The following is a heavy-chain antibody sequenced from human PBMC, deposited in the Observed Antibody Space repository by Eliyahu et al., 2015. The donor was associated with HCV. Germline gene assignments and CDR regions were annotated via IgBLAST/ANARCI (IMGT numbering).Heavy chain of an antibody. CDR1: GFTFSSYD. V-gene: IGHV3-13*01. CDR2: IGTAGDT. D-gene: IGHD6-13*01. J-gene: IGHJ2*01. Sequence: EVQLVESGGGLVQPGGSLRLSCAASGFTFSSYDMHWVRQATGKGLEWVSAIGTAGDTYYPGSVKGRFTISRENAKNSLYLQMNSLRAGDTAVYYCARGGVQQRLWYFDLWGRGTLVTVSS. CDR3: ARGGVQQRLWYFDL.